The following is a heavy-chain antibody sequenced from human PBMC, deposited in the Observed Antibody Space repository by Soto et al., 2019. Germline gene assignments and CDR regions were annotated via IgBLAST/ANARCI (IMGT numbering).Heavy chain of an antibody. CDR2: INPSGGST. J-gene: IGHJ4*02. CDR3: ARDGTDIVVVVAARPTDFDF. Sequence: AKGSSKASRDAVTSYYLQSLQQANRQELEGMGIINPSGGSTSYAQKFQGRVTMTRDTYTSTVYMELSSLRSEDTAVYYCARDGTDIVVVVAARPTDFDFRGQGTPVTVSS. CDR1: RDAVTSYY. V-gene: IGHV1-46*01. D-gene: IGHD2-15*01.